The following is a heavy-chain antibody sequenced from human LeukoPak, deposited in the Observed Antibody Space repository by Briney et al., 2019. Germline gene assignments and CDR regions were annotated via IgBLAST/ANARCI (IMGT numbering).Heavy chain of an antibody. V-gene: IGHV1-18*01. CDR1: GYTLTSYG. Sequence: ASVKVSCKASGYTLTSYGISWVRQAPGQGLEWMGWISAYNGNTNYAQKLQGRVTMTTDTSTSTAYMELRSLRSDDTAVYYCARDVTHSTYDFWSGYQYFDYWGQGTLVTVSS. CDR3: ARDVTHSTYDFWSGYQYFDY. D-gene: IGHD3-3*01. J-gene: IGHJ4*02. CDR2: ISAYNGNT.